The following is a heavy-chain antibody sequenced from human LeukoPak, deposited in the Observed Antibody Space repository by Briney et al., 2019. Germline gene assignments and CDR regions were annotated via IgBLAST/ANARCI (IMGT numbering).Heavy chain of an antibody. V-gene: IGHV3-11*01. J-gene: IGHJ3*02. Sequence: PGGSLRLSCAASGFTFSDYYMSWIRQAPGKGLKWVSYISSSGSTIYYADSVKGRFTISRDNSKNTLYLQMNSLRAEDTAVYYCAKRGLGDREAFDIWGQGTMVTVSS. CDR1: GFTFSDYY. CDR3: AKRGLGDREAFDI. D-gene: IGHD2-21*02. CDR2: ISSSGSTI.